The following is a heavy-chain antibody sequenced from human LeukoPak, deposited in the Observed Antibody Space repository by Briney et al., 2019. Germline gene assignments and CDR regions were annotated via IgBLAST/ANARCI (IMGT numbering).Heavy chain of an antibody. CDR3: VKDLKIKAAGYHFDY. J-gene: IGHJ4*02. V-gene: IGHV3-30*18. CDR2: IANDGRDK. Sequence: PGGSLRLSCAASGFTFSDYGMRWVRQAPGKGLEWVAVIANDGRDKKYADSVRGRFTISRDNSKNPVYLQLKTLRAEATALFYCVKDLKIKAAGYHFDYWAQGPLVTVSS. CDR1: GFTFSDYG. D-gene: IGHD6-13*01.